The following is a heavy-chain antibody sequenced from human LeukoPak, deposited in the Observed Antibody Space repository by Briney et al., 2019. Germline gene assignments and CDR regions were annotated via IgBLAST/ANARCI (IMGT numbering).Heavy chain of an antibody. Sequence: GESLKISCNSSGYIYTSYWIGWVRQMPGKGLEWMGIIYPGDSDTRYSPSFQGQVTISADKSISTAYLQWSSLKASDTAMYYCARAVSGNSSPDYWGQGTLVTVSS. D-gene: IGHD4-23*01. CDR1: GYIYTSYW. CDR2: IYPGDSDT. J-gene: IGHJ4*02. CDR3: ARAVSGNSSPDY. V-gene: IGHV5-51*01.